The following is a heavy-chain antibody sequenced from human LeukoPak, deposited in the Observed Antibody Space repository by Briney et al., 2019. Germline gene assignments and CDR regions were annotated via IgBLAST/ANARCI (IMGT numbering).Heavy chain of an antibody. CDR3: ARGYYDSSSYYTAGEYFQH. Sequence: PSETLSLTCTVSGGSISSYYWSWIRQPPGKGLEWIGYIYYSGSTNYNPSLKSRVTISVDTSKNQFSLKLSSVTAADTAVYYCARGYYDSSSYYTAGEYFQHWGQGTLVTVSS. J-gene: IGHJ1*01. CDR2: IYYSGST. CDR1: GGSISSYY. V-gene: IGHV4-59*08. D-gene: IGHD3-22*01.